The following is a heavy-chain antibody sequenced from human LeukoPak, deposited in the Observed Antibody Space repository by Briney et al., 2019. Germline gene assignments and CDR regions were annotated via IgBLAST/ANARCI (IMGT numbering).Heavy chain of an antibody. V-gene: IGHV3-33*01. D-gene: IGHD3-10*01. CDR3: ARDLLYGSESRGGY. Sequence: GRSLRLSCAASGFTFSSYGMHWVRQAPGKGLEWVAVIWYDGSNKYYADSVKGRFTISRDNSKNTLYLQMNSLRAEDTAVYYCARDLLYGSESRGGYWGQGTLVTVSS. J-gene: IGHJ4*02. CDR2: IWYDGSNK. CDR1: GFTFSSYG.